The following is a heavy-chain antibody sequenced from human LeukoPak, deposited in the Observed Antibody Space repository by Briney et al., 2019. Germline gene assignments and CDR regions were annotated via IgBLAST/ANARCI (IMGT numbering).Heavy chain of an antibody. V-gene: IGHV3-30*03. J-gene: IGHJ4*02. D-gene: IGHD3-16*01. CDR3: ARQVWGFGILTKLRLNDY. CDR1: GFTSSSYG. Sequence: PGGSLRLSCAASGFTSSSYGMHWVRQAPGKGLEWVAVISYDGNNKYYADSVKGRFTISRDNSKNTLYLQMNSLRAEDTAVYYCARQVWGFGILTKLRLNDYWGQGTLVTVSS. CDR2: ISYDGNNK.